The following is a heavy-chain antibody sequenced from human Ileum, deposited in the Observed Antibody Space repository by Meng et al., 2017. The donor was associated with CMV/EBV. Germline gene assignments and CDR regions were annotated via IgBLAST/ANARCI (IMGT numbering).Heavy chain of an antibody. CDR3: ARERGDDSGYNFDS. Sequence: QVQLQESGPGLVKPSETLSLTCSVPGGFFSGFFWTWIRQPAGKGLEWIGRIYSTGGTNYNPSFESRVTISLDGSNNQFSLKLNSVTAADTAIYYCARERGDDSGYNFDSWGQGTLVTVSS. J-gene: IGHJ4*02. V-gene: IGHV4-4*07. CDR2: IYSTGGT. CDR1: GGFFSGFF. D-gene: IGHD3-22*01.